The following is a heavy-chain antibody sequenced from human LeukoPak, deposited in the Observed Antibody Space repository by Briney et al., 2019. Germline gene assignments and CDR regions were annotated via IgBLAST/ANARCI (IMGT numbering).Heavy chain of an antibody. J-gene: IGHJ4*02. CDR3: ARDVAQYTSSSDFDY. D-gene: IGHD6-6*01. Sequence: ASVKVSCKASGYTFTGYYMHWVRQAPGQGLEWMGWINPNSGGTNYAQMFQGRVTMTRDTSISTAYMELSRLRSDDTAVYYCARDVAQYTSSSDFDYWGQGTLVTVSS. V-gene: IGHV1-2*02. CDR1: GYTFTGYY. CDR2: INPNSGGT.